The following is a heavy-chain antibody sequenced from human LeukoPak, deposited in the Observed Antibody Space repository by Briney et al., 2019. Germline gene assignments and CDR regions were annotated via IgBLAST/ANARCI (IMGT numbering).Heavy chain of an antibody. D-gene: IGHD3-10*01. Sequence: SVKVSCKASGGTFSSYAISWVRQAPGQGLEWMGGIIPIFGTANYAQKFQGRVTITADKSTSTAYMELSSLRSEDTAVYYCVRGFYYYGSGSYFDYWGQGTLVTVSS. V-gene: IGHV1-69*06. CDR2: IIPIFGTA. CDR3: VRGFYYYGSGSYFDY. J-gene: IGHJ4*02. CDR1: GGTFSSYA.